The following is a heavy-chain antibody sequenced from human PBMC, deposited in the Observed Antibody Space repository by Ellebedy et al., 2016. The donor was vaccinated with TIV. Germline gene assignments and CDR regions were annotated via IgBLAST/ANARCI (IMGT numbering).Heavy chain of an antibody. CDR1: GYSFTSYW. V-gene: IGHV5-51*01. CDR2: IYPGDSDT. J-gene: IGHJ6*02. D-gene: IGHD2-21*02. CDR3: AISACGGDCYSGYGMDV. Sequence: GESLKISXKGSGYSFTSYWIGWVRQMPGKGLEWMGIIYPGDSDTRYSPSFQGQVTISADKSISTAYLQWSSLKASDTAMYYCAISACGGDCYSGYGMDVWGQGTTVTVSS.